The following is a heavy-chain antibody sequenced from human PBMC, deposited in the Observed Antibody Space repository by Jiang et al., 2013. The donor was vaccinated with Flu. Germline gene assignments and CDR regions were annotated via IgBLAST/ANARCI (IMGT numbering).Heavy chain of an antibody. CDR1: TFSNYA. Sequence: TFSNYAMNWAARLQGRGWSGSQGISGSGGSTYYADSVKGRFTISRDNSKNTLYLQMNSLRAEDTAVYYCAKASPMIVVVSEWYFDYWGQGTLVTVSS. CDR2: ISGSGGST. J-gene: IGHJ4*02. CDR3: AKASPMIVVVSEWYFDY. V-gene: IGHV3-23*01. D-gene: IGHD3-22*01.